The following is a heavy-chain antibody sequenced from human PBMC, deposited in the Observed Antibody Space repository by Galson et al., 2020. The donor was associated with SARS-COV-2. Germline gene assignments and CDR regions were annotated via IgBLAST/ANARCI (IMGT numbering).Heavy chain of an antibody. V-gene: IGHV3-23*01. CDR1: GFTFSSYA. CDR3: AKRWSRRAEYGAGEKDY. J-gene: IGHJ4*02. Sequence: GESLKISCAASGFTFSSYAMSWVRQAPGKGLEWVSAISGSGGSTYYADSVKGRFTISRDNSKNTLYLQMNSLRAEDTAVYYCAKRWSRRAEYGAGEKDYWGQGTLVTVSS. CDR2: ISGSGGST. D-gene: IGHD3-16*01.